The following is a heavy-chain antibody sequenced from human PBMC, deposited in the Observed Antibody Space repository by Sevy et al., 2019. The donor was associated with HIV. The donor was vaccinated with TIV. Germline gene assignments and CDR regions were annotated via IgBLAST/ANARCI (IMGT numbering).Heavy chain of an antibody. D-gene: IGHD1-1*01. Sequence: ASVKVSCEASGSTITNYHVHWVRQAPGQGLEWVGWLNRNTYESDLAQKFQGRVTLTKDTSSNTEYMELTSLQSDDTAAYYCTTVKGASRCSTSNCDILDSWGQGTLVTVSS. CDR1: GSTITNYH. CDR2: LNRNTYES. J-gene: IGHJ5*01. V-gene: IGHV1-2*02. CDR3: TTVKGASRCSTSNCDILDS.